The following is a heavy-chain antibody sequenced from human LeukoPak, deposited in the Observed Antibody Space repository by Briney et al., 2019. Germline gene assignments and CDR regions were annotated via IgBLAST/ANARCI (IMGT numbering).Heavy chain of an antibody. J-gene: IGHJ6*02. CDR2: INHSGST. Sequence: SETLSLTCAVYGGSFSGYYWSWIRQPPGKGLGWIGEINHSGSTNYNPSLKSRVTISVDTSKNQFSLKLSSVTAADTAVYYCARGHLVVPAASYGMDVWGQGTTVTVSS. V-gene: IGHV4-34*01. CDR1: GGSFSGYY. CDR3: ARGHLVVPAASYGMDV. D-gene: IGHD2-2*01.